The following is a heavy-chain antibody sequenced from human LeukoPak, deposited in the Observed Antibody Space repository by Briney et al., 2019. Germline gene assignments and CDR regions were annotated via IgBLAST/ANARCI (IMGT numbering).Heavy chain of an antibody. J-gene: IGHJ4*02. Sequence: PGGSLRLSCAASGFTVSSNYMSWVRQGPGKGLEWVSVIYSGGSTYYADSVKGRFAISRDNSKNTLYLQMNSLRAEDTAVYYCARERGVGGSGTLDYWGQGTLDAVSS. CDR2: IYSGGST. D-gene: IGHD3-10*01. CDR1: GFTVSSNY. V-gene: IGHV3-53*01. CDR3: ARERGVGGSGTLDY.